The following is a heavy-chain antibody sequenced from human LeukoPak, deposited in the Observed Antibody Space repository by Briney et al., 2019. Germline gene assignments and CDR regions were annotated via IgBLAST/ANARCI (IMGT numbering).Heavy chain of an antibody. D-gene: IGHD3-10*01. CDR3: ARGGAGELSY. Sequence: GGSLRLSCVVSGFTFSSYTMNWVRQAPGEGLEWVSSISSISYIYYTDSVKGRFTISRDNAKNSLYLQMNSLRAEDTAVYYCARGGAGELSYWGQGTLVTVSS. CDR2: ISSISYI. CDR1: GFTFSSYT. V-gene: IGHV3-21*01. J-gene: IGHJ4*02.